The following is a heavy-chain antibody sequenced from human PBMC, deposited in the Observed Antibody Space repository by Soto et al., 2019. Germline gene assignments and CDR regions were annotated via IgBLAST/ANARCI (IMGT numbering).Heavy chain of an antibody. D-gene: IGHD3-10*01. V-gene: IGHV3-23*01. J-gene: IGHJ4*02. CDR2: ISGSGGST. Sequence: EVQLLESGGGLVQPGGSLRLSCAASGFTFSSYAMSWVRQAPGKGLEWVSAISGSGGSTYYADSVKGRFTISRDNSKKPLYLQMNSLRAEDTAVYYCATIPPQVLLWFGELLNNPDYWGQGTLVTVSS. CDR3: ATIPPQVLLWFGELLNNPDY. CDR1: GFTFSSYA.